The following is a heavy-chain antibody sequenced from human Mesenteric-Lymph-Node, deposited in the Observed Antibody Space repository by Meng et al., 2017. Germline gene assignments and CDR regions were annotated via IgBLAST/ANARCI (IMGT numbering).Heavy chain of an antibody. D-gene: IGHD1-1*01. CDR1: GDSISSRSYS. CDR2: IYYSGNT. V-gene: IGHV4-39*07. Sequence: QLPLQESGPGRVKPSGTLSLKCNVSGDSISSRSYSWGWIRQPPGKGLELIGIIYYSGNTFYNPSLKSRVTISIDTSRNHFSLKVSSMTAADTAVYYCASQRYNWNDGYTWFDPWGQGTLVTVSS. CDR3: ASQRYNWNDGYTWFDP. J-gene: IGHJ5*02.